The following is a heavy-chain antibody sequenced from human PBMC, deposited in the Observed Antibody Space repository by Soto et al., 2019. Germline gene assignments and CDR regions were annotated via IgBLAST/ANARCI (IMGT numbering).Heavy chain of an antibody. CDR3: ARGPDYEGYFDF. CDR2: ISAYNGNT. D-gene: IGHD4-17*01. V-gene: IGHV1-18*01. J-gene: IGHJ4*02. Sequence: ASVKVSCKASGYTFTNFGISWVRQAPGQGLEWMGWISAYNGNTNYAQKFQGRVTMTTDTSTSTAYMELRSLRSDDTAVYYCARGPDYEGYFDFWGQGTLVTVSS. CDR1: GYTFTNFG.